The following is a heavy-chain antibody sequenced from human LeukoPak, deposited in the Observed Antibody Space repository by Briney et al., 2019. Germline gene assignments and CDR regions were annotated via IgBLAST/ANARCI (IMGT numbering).Heavy chain of an antibody. Sequence: PGGSLRLSCAASGFTFSSYWMSWVRQPPGKGLEWIGSIYYSGSTYYNPSLKSRVTISVDTSKNQFSLKLSSVTAADTAVYYCARRGITMVRGVSGEFDYWGQGTLVTVSS. D-gene: IGHD3-10*01. CDR1: GFTFSSYW. V-gene: IGHV4-39*01. J-gene: IGHJ4*02. CDR3: ARRGITMVRGVSGEFDY. CDR2: IYYSGST.